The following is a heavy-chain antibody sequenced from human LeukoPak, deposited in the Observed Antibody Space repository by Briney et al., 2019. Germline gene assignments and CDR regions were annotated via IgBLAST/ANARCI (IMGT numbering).Heavy chain of an antibody. Sequence: GGSLRLSCAASGFTFSSYWMHWVRQVPGKGLVWASRINTDGTSTNYADSVKGRFTISRDNAKNTLYLQIYSLTADDTAVYYCARAADSSGYLDHWGQGTLVTVSS. CDR3: ARAADSSGYLDH. D-gene: IGHD3-22*01. V-gene: IGHV3-74*01. CDR1: GFTFSSYW. CDR2: INTDGTST. J-gene: IGHJ4*02.